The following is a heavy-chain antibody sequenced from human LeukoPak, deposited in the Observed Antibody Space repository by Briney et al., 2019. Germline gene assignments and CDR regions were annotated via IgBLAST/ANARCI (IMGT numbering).Heavy chain of an antibody. Sequence: ASETLSLTCAVYGGSFSGYYWSWIRQPPGKGLEWIGEINHSGSTNYNPSLKSRVTISVDTSKNQFSLKLSSVTAADTAVYYCAREILAVVVPAAPVWFDPWGQGTLVTVSS. D-gene: IGHD2-2*01. CDR2: INHSGST. CDR1: GGSFSGYY. CDR3: AREILAVVVPAAPVWFDP. V-gene: IGHV4-34*01. J-gene: IGHJ5*02.